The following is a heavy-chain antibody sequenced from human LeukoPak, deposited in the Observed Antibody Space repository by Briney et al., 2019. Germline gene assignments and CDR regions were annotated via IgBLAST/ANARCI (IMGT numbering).Heavy chain of an antibody. D-gene: IGHD2-2*01. CDR2: IYYSGST. CDR1: GGSISSHY. J-gene: IGHJ5*02. V-gene: IGHV4-59*11. CDR3: ARAGDVVVPAATSFVGFDP. Sequence: SETLSLTCTVSGGSISSHYWSWIRQPPGKGLEWIGYIYYSGSTNYNPSLKSRVTISVDTSKNQFSLKLSSVTAADTAVYYCARAGDVVVPAATSFVGFDPWGQGTLVTVSS.